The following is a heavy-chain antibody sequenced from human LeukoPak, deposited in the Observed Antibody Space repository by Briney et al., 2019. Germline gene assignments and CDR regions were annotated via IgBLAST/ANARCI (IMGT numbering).Heavy chain of an antibody. CDR2: INTNTGNP. Sequence: XSXKXXGYXXTSYXMNWVRQAPGQGLEWMGWINTNTGNPTYAQGFTGRFVFSLDTSVSTAYLQISSLKAEDTAVYYCARDLEQSDYWGQGTLVTVSS. CDR3: ARDLEQSDY. J-gene: IGHJ4*02. V-gene: IGHV7-4-1*02. D-gene: IGHD1/OR15-1a*01. CDR1: GYXXTSYX.